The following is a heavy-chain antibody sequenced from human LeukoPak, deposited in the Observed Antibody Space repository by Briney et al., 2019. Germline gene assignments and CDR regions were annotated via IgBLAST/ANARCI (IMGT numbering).Heavy chain of an antibody. Sequence: SETLSLTCAVYGGSFSDYYWSWIRQPPGKGLEWIGEINHSGSTNYNPSLKSRVTISVDTSKNQFSLKLSSVTAADTAVYYCARRLRWSPRAAFDIWGQGTMVTVSS. CDR2: INHSGST. CDR1: GGSFSDYY. D-gene: IGHD4-23*01. J-gene: IGHJ3*02. CDR3: ARRLRWSPRAAFDI. V-gene: IGHV4-34*01.